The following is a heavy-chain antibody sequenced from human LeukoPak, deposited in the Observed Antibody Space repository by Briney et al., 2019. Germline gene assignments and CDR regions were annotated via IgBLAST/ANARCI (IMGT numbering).Heavy chain of an antibody. CDR1: GYTFTSYD. J-gene: IGHJ4*02. CDR2: INAGNGNT. CDR3: ARWGRGLLWFGELQDY. Sequence: ASVKVSSKASGYTFTSYDINWVRQAPGQRLEWMGWINAGNGNTKYSQKFQGRVTITRDTSASTAYMELSSLRSEDTAVYYCARWGRGLLWFGELQDYWGQGTLVTVSS. D-gene: IGHD3-10*01. V-gene: IGHV1-3*01.